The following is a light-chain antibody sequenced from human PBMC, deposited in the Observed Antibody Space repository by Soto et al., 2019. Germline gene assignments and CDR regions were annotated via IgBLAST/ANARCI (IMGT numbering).Light chain of an antibody. V-gene: IGLV1-44*01. CDR2: SNN. J-gene: IGLJ1*01. Sequence: QPVLTQPPSASGTPGQRVTFSCSGSSSNIGSDTVSWYQQLPRTAPKLLIYSNNQRPSGVPDRFSGSKSGTSASLAISGLQSKDEADYYCAAWDGSLNGYVFGTGTKLTVL. CDR3: AAWDGSLNGYV. CDR1: SSNIGSDT.